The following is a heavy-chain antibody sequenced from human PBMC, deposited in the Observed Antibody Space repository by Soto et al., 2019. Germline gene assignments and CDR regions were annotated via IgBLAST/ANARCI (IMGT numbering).Heavy chain of an antibody. Sequence: GSLRLSCSASGFTFGDYAISWFRQAPGKGLEWVGFIRTKAYGGTTEYAAYVKGIFTISREDSKSIAYLQMNSLKIEDTAVYYCSRVVVAANRPYYYGMDVWGQGTTVTVSS. CDR2: IRTKAYGGTT. J-gene: IGHJ6*02. V-gene: IGHV3-49*03. D-gene: IGHD2-15*01. CDR1: GFTFGDYA. CDR3: SRVVVAANRPYYYGMDV.